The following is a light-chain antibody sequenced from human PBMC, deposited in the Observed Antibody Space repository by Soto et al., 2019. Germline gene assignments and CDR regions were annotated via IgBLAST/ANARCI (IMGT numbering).Light chain of an antibody. J-gene: IGKJ4*01. Sequence: EIVLTQSPATLSLSPGERATLSCRASQSVSSYLAWYQQKPGQAPRLLIYDASNRATGIPARFSGSGSGTDFTLTISSLEPEDFAVSYCQQRSNSPPTFGGGTKVEIK. CDR3: QQRSNSPPT. V-gene: IGKV3-11*01. CDR1: QSVSSY. CDR2: DAS.